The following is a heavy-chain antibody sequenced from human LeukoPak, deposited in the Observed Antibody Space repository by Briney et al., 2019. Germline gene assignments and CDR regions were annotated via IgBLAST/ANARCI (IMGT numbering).Heavy chain of an antibody. CDR1: GFTFSSYA. CDR2: ISGSGGST. J-gene: IGHJ4*02. D-gene: IGHD6-13*01. CDR3: AKSGTLNHPRIAAAFDY. Sequence: GGSLRLSCAASGFTFSSYAMSWVRQAPGKGLEWVSAISGSGGSTYYADSVKGRFTISRDNSKNTLYLQMNSLRAEDTAVYYCAKSGTLNHPRIAAAFDYWGQGTLVTVSS. V-gene: IGHV3-23*01.